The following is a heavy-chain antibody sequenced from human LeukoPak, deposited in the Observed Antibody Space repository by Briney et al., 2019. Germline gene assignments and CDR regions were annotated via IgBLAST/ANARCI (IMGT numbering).Heavy chain of an antibody. J-gene: IGHJ4*02. Sequence: PGGSLRLSCAASGFTFSSYSMNWVRQAPGEGLEWVSSISSSSSYIYYADSVKGRFTISRDNAKNSLYLQMNSLRAEDTAVYYCARDGEMGRDFDYWGQGTLVTVSS. CDR3: ARDGEMGRDFDY. CDR1: GFTFSSYS. CDR2: ISSSSSYI. D-gene: IGHD5-24*01. V-gene: IGHV3-21*01.